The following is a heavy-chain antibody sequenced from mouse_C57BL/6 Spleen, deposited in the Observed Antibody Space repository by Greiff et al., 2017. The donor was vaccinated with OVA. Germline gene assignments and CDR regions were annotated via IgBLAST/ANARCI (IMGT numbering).Heavy chain of an antibody. CDR3: AREEGITTVSGAMDY. CDR2: IDPSDSYT. V-gene: IGHV1-50*01. J-gene: IGHJ4*01. Sequence: QLQQPGAELVKPGASVKLSCTASGYTFTSYWMQWVKQRPGQGLEWIGEIDPSDSYTNYNQKFKGKATLTVDTSSSTAYMQLSSLTSEDSAVYNCAREEGITTVSGAMDYWGQGTSVTVSS. CDR1: GYTFTSYW. D-gene: IGHD1-1*01.